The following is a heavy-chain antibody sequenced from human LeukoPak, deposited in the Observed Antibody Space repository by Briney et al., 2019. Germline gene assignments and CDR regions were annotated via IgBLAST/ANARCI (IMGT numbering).Heavy chain of an antibody. D-gene: IGHD3-10*01. J-gene: IGHJ4*02. V-gene: IGHV4-39*01. CDR3: VIMEGY. CDR2: LYYSVIS. CDR1: DDSISSSNSY. Sequence: SETLSLTCTVSDDSISSSNSYRGWSRQPPGKGLEWIGSLYYSVISYYNPPLKSRLAISADTSKNQSSLKQTCVTAADTAVYYCVIMEGYWGQGHLVIVSS.